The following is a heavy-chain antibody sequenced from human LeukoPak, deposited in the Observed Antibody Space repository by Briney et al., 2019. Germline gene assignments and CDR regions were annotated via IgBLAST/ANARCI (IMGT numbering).Heavy chain of an antibody. J-gene: IGHJ4*02. CDR2: INPNSGGT. V-gene: IGHV1-2*02. CDR1: GYTFTGYY. D-gene: IGHD3-3*01. CDR3: ARDQDDFRSGYYIG. Sequence: EASVKVSCKASGYTFTGYYMHWVRQAPGQGLEWMGWINPNSGGTNYAQKFQGRVTMTRDTSISTAYMELSRLRSDDTAVYYCARDQDDFRSGYYIGWGQGTLVTVSS.